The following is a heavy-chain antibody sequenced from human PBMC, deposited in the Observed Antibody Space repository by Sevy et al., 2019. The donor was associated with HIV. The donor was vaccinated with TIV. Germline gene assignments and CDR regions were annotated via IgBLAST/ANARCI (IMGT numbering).Heavy chain of an antibody. CDR2: ISSSGSTI. CDR1: GFTFSDYY. J-gene: IGHJ4*02. CDR3: ARDITYDSSGYLV. D-gene: IGHD3-22*01. Sequence: GGSLRLSCAASGFTFSDYYMSWIRQAPGKGLEWVSYISSSGSTIYYADSVKGRFTIARDNAKNSLYLQMNSLRAEDTAVYYCARDITYDSSGYLVWGQGTLVTVSS. V-gene: IGHV3-11*01.